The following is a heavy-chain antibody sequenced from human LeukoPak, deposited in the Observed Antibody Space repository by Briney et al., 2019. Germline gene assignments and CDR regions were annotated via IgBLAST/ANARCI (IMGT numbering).Heavy chain of an antibody. Sequence: GGSLRLSCAASGFTVSSYAMSWVRQAPGKGLEWVSAISGSDGSTYYADSVKGRFTISRDNSKNTLYLQMDSLRAEDTAVYYCATAYYYDGSGYYYPADYWGQGTLVTVSS. CDR1: GFTVSSYA. CDR2: ISGSDGST. J-gene: IGHJ4*02. D-gene: IGHD3-22*01. V-gene: IGHV3-23*01. CDR3: ATAYYYDGSGYYYPADY.